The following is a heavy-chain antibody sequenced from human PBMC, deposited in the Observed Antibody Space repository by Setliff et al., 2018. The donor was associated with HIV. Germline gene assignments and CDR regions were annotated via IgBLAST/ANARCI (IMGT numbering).Heavy chain of an antibody. CDR3: ARLTKTYYYDTSGYYAPWGNFDH. J-gene: IGHJ4*02. CDR1: GFSFSTNGVG. V-gene: IGHV2-26*01. D-gene: IGHD3-22*01. Sequence: SGPTLVNPTQTLTLTCTFSGFSFSTNGVGVGWIRQPPGKALEWLALIFSDDEKSYSTSLKSRLTISKDTSKSQVVLTMTNLDPVDTATYYCARLTKTYYYDTSGYYAPWGNFDHWGQGTLVTVSS. CDR2: IFSDDEK.